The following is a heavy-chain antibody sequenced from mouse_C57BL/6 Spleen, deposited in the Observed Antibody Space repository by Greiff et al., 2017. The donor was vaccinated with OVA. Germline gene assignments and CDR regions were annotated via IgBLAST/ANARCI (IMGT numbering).Heavy chain of an antibody. CDR3: ARRGYYYGSSDGYAMDY. D-gene: IGHD1-1*01. CDR2: ISSGSSTI. Sequence: EVQRVESGGGLVKPGGSLKLSCAASGFTFSDYGMHWVRQAPEKGLEWVAYISSGSSTIYYADTVKGRFTISRDNAKNTLFLQMTSLRSEDTAMYYCARRGYYYGSSDGYAMDYWGQGTSVTVSS. V-gene: IGHV5-17*01. CDR1: GFTFSDYG. J-gene: IGHJ4*01.